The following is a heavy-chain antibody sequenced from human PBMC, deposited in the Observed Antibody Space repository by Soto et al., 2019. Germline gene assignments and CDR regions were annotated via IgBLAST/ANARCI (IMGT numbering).Heavy chain of an antibody. CDR2: IYYSGST. CDR1: GGSISSGGYY. V-gene: IGHV4-31*03. CDR3: ARDGVYDGSGYFDY. Sequence: QVQLQESGPGLVKPSQTLSLTCTVSGGSISSGGYYWSWIRQHPGKGLEWIGYIYYSGSTYYNPSPKLRFTISVETPKTHSYLKLSSVTAADTAVYYCARDGVYDGSGYFDYWGQGTLVTVSS. D-gene: IGHD3-22*01. J-gene: IGHJ4*02.